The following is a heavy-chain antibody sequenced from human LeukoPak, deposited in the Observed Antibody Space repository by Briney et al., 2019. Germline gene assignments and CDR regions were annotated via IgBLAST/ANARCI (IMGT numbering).Heavy chain of an antibody. CDR3: ARGEKNSYGPDYYYGMDV. V-gene: IGHV3-21*01. CDR1: GFTFSSYS. CDR2: ISSSSSYI. J-gene: IGHJ6*02. D-gene: IGHD5-18*01. Sequence: GGSLRLSCAASGFTFSSYSMNWVRQAPGKGLEWVSSISSSSSYIYYADSVKGRFTISRDNAKNSLYLQMNSLRAEDTAVYYCARGEKNSYGPDYYYGMDVWAKGPRSPSP.